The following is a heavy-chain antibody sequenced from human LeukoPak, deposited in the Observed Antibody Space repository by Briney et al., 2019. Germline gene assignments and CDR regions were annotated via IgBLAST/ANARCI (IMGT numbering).Heavy chain of an antibody. V-gene: IGHV3-49*04. Sequence: PGGSLRLSCAASGFTFSSYSMNWVRQAPGKGLEWVGFIRSKTFGGTTEYAASLKGRFTISRDDSKSIVYLQMNSLKTEDTAMYYCTRDGILTACLYWGQGTLVTVSS. D-gene: IGHD3-9*01. CDR1: GFTFSSYS. J-gene: IGHJ4*02. CDR2: IRSKTFGGTT. CDR3: TRDGILTACLY.